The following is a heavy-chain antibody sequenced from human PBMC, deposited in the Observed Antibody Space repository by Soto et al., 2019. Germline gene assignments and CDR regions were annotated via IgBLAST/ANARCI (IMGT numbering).Heavy chain of an antibody. CDR1: GITVSSNY. D-gene: IGHD3-10*01. Sequence: EVQLVESGGGLVQPGGSLRLSCAASGITVSSNYMSWVRQAPGKGLEWVSVIYSGGSTYYADSVKGRFTISRDNSKNTLYLQINSLRAEDTAVYSCPSDFYYYGSLTMGGYFAYWGQCTLVTVSS. V-gene: IGHV3-66*01. CDR2: IYSGGST. J-gene: IGHJ4*02. CDR3: PSDFYYYGSLTMGGYFAY.